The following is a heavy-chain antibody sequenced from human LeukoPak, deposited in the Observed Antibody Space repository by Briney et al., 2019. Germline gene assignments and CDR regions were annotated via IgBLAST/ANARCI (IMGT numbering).Heavy chain of an antibody. CDR1: GSTFSSYA. CDR3: ARSGSTINPV. J-gene: IGHJ4*02. CDR2: ISYHGSNK. D-gene: IGHD2-2*01. Sequence: GRSVGLPCAASGSTFSSYAMHWVRQAPGKGLEWVAVISYHGSNKYYADSVKGQFTLSRDNPKNTQYLQMYSLRAEDTAVYYCARSGSTINPVWGQGTLVTVS. V-gene: IGHV3-30-3*01.